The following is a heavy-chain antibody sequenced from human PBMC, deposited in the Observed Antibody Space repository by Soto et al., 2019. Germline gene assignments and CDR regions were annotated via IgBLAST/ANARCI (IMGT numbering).Heavy chain of an antibody. Sequence: EVQVLESGGGLVQPGGSLRLSCAASGFTFSSYAMSWVRQAPGKGLEWVSGNSDSGGSTYYADSVKGRFTISRDNSNNPLYLQMNSLRVEDTAVYYCAKTGAFGVTGDVWGQGTTVTVSS. J-gene: IGHJ6*02. CDR3: AKTGAFGVTGDV. V-gene: IGHV3-23*01. D-gene: IGHD3-3*01. CDR1: GFTFSSYA. CDR2: NSDSGGST.